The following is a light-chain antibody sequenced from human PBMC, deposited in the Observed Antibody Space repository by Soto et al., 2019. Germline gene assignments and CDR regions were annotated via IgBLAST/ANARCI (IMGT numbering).Light chain of an antibody. CDR1: QRISTY. CDR2: AAS. J-gene: IGKJ1*01. CDR3: QQSYSTLAT. Sequence: DIQMTQSPSSLSASVGDTVTITCRASQRISTYLNWYQQKPGRAPKLVISAASTLQSGVPTRFSGDGSGTDFTLTISSLQPEDVATYFCQQSYSTLATFGQGTRV. V-gene: IGKV1-39*01.